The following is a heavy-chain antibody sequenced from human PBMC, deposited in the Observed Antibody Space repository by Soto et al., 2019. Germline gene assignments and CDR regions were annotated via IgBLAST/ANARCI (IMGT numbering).Heavy chain of an antibody. J-gene: IGHJ6*02. D-gene: IGHD3-10*01. Sequence: ASVKVSCKASGGTFSSYAISWVRQAPGQGLEWMGGIIPIFGTANYAQKFQGRVTITADESTSTAYMELSSLRSEDTAVYYCARDMNGSGYYYGMDVWGQGTTVTVSS. CDR1: GGTFSSYA. V-gene: IGHV1-69*13. CDR3: ARDMNGSGYYYGMDV. CDR2: IIPIFGTA.